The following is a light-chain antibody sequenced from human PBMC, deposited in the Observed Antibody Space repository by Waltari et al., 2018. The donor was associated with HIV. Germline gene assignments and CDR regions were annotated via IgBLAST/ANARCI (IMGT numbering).Light chain of an antibody. CDR2: KDN. V-gene: IGLV3-25*03. CDR3: QSSDTSGTSVI. J-gene: IGLJ2*01. CDR1: SLSKQY. Sequence: SSDLTQPPSVSVYPGQTATTPCSGDSLSKQYTSWYKQRPCQAPVLLISKDNKRRSGVPDRFSGSTSGRTVTLAISRVQPDDEAYYYCQSSDTSGTSVIFGGGTKLTVL.